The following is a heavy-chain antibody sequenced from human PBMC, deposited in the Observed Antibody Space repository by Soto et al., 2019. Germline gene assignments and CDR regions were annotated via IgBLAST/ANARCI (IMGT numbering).Heavy chain of an antibody. J-gene: IGHJ6*02. V-gene: IGHV3-30*18. CDR1: GFTFSSYG. CDR2: ISYDASNT. Sequence: QVQLVESGGGVVQPGRSLRLSCVASGFTFSSYGMHWVRQAPGKGLEWVAVISYDASNTYYADSVKGRFTISRDNSKNTLYLEMNSLRTEDTAVYYCAKLGVLEVVSGMDVWGQGTMVTVSS. CDR3: AKLGVLEVVSGMDV. D-gene: IGHD2-8*02.